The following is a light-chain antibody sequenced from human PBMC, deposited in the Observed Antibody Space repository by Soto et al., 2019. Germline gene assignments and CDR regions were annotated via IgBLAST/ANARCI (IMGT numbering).Light chain of an antibody. V-gene: IGKV3-15*01. J-gene: IGKJ2*01. CDR1: QSVSNN. CDR2: GAS. CDR3: QQYNNWPPYT. Sequence: EIVMTQSPATLSVSPGERATLSCRASQSVSNNLAWYQQKSGQAPRLLIYGASTGASGIPARFSGSGSGTEFTLTISSLQSEDSAIYFCQQYNNWPPYTFGQGTKLEIK.